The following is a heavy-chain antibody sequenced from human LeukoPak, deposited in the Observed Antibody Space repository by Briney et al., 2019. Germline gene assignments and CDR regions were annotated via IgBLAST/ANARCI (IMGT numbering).Heavy chain of an antibody. D-gene: IGHD4-23*01. V-gene: IGHV3-15*01. Sequence: GGSLRLSCAASGFTLSNAWMSWVRQAPGKGLEWVGRIKSKTDGGTTDYAAPVKGRFTISRDDSKNTLYLQMNSLKTEDTAVYYCTTDYGGNPNNWFDPWGQGTLVTVSS. CDR3: TTDYGGNPNNWFDP. J-gene: IGHJ5*02. CDR2: IKSKTDGGTT. CDR1: GFTLSNAW.